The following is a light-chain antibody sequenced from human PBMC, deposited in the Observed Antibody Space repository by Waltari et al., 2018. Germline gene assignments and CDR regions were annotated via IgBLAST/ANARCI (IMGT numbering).Light chain of an antibody. CDR3: SSRELSGHVV. CDR1: ILRTYY. J-gene: IGLJ2*01. V-gene: IGLV3-19*01. Sequence: SSDLTQDPDVSVALGQTVRITCQADILRTYYGNWCRQKPGQAPELVIYSKNNRPSGIPDRFSASSSENTASLIITGAQAEDEADYYCSSRELSGHVVFGGGTRLTVL. CDR2: SKN.